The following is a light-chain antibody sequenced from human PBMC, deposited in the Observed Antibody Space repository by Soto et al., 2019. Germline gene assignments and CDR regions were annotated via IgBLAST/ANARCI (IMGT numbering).Light chain of an antibody. V-gene: IGKV3-15*01. CDR3: QVRANWSIA. CDR2: GAS. Sequence: EIVMTHSPATLSVSPCEIATLSCRAGQNIHTNLAWYQQKPGQAPRLLFYGASTGATGLPARFSGTGSGTDFTLTINNLEPEDFAVYYCQVRANWSIAFGRGTRLEIK. CDR1: QNIHTN. J-gene: IGKJ5*01.